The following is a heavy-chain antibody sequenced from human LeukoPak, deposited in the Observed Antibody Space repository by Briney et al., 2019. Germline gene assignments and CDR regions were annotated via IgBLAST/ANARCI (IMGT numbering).Heavy chain of an antibody. CDR1: GFTFSSYA. CDR2: ISYDGSNK. CDR3: ATPGRTYYFDY. Sequence: PGGSLRLSCAASGFTFSSYAMHWVRQAPGKGLEWVAVISYDGSNKYYADSVKGRFTISRDNSKNTLYLQMNSLRAEDTAVHYCATPGRTYYFDYWGQGTLVTVSS. D-gene: IGHD2-2*01. V-gene: IGHV3-30-3*01. J-gene: IGHJ4*02.